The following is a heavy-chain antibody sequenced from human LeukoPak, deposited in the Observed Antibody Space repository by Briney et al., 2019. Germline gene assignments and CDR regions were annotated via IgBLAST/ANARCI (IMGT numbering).Heavy chain of an antibody. V-gene: IGHV1-2*02. CDR3: ARVLKDITYYYDSSGYYQFDY. Sequence: ASVKVSCKASGYTFTGYYMHWVRQAPGQGLEWMGWINPNSGGTNYAQKFQGRVTMTRDTSISTAYMELSRLRSDDTAVYYCARVLKDITYYYDSSGYYQFDYWGQGTLVTVSS. J-gene: IGHJ4*02. D-gene: IGHD3-22*01. CDR1: GYTFTGYY. CDR2: INPNSGGT.